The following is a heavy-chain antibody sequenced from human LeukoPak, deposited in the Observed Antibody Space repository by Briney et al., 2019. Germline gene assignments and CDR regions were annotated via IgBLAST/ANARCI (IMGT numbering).Heavy chain of an antibody. Sequence: GGSLRLSCAASGFTFSSFAMSWVRQAPGKGLEWVSAISGSGSSTYYADSVKGRFTISRDNSKNTLYLQMNSLGAEDTAVYYCAKDILMVVVPPARFDYWGQGTLVTVSS. J-gene: IGHJ4*02. V-gene: IGHV3-23*01. CDR2: ISGSGSST. CDR3: AKDILMVVVPPARFDY. D-gene: IGHD2-2*01. CDR1: GFTFSSFA.